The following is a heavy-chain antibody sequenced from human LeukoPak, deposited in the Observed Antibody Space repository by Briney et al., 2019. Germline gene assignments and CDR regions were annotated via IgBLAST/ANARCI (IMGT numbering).Heavy chain of an antibody. V-gene: IGHV4-4*09. D-gene: IGHD3-10*01. Sequence: PSETLSLTCTVSGGSITTYYWNWVRQPPGEGLEWIGYVYTSGSTSFNPSLRSRVTISLDTSKNQSSLKLTSVTAADTAVYYCARGAPSLYYYYMDIWGKGTTVTVSS. CDR3: ARGAPSLYYYYMDI. CDR2: VYTSGST. CDR1: GGSITTYY. J-gene: IGHJ6*03.